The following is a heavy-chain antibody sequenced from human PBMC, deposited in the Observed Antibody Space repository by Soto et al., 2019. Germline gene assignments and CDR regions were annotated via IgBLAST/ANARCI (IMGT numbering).Heavy chain of an antibody. V-gene: IGHV3-23*01. CDR1: GFTFSSYA. D-gene: IGHD2-2*02. Sequence: GGSLRLSCAASGFTFSSYAMSWVRQAPGKGLEWVSTTSDSGSTSYAGSVKGRFTVSRDNSKNTLYLQMNSLRAEDTAVYSCAKADCSSASCYTIDYWGQGTLVTVSS. CDR2: TSDSGST. CDR3: AKADCSSASCYTIDY. J-gene: IGHJ4*02.